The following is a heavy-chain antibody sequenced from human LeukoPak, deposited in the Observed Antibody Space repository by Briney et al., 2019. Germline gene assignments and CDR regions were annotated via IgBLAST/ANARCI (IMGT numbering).Heavy chain of an antibody. Sequence: ASVKVSCKASGYTFTGYYMHWVRQAPGQGLEWMGWINPNSGGTNYAQKFQGRVTMTRDTSISTAYMELSRLRSDDTAVDYCGRSHKTAASVHNRGQGTMVTVSS. V-gene: IGHV1-2*02. CDR3: GRSHKTAASVHN. CDR1: GYTFTGYY. J-gene: IGHJ3*01. D-gene: IGHD6-13*01. CDR2: INPNSGGT.